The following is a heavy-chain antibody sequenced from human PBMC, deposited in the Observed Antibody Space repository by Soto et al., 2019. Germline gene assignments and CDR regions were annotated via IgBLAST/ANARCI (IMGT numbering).Heavy chain of an antibody. J-gene: IGHJ4*01. CDR2: VNAGNGHT. CDR3: ARGTWERNSGWYYFES. CDR1: GYTFTVYA. V-gene: IGHV1-3*01. D-gene: IGHD6-19*01. Sequence: ASEKVSCEASGYTFTVYAVNWRRQAPGQSLEWMGWVNAGNGHTKYSEKCQGRVTITRDTSANTAYTEVSSLRSEATGLYFCARGTWERNSGWYYFESWGQGTLVTVSS.